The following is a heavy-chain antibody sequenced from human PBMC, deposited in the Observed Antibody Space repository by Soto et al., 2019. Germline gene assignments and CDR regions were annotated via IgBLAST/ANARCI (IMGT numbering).Heavy chain of an antibody. CDR2: ISAYNGNT. CDR1: GYTFTSYG. CDR3: AMILPHTYDYFFDY. Sequence: GASVKVSCKASGYTFTSYGISWVRQAPGQGLEWMGWISAYNGNTNYAQKLQGRVTMTTDTSTSTAYMELRSLRSDDTAVYYCAMILPHTYDYFFDYWGQRTLVTVSS. D-gene: IGHD3-10*01. V-gene: IGHV1-18*01. J-gene: IGHJ4*02.